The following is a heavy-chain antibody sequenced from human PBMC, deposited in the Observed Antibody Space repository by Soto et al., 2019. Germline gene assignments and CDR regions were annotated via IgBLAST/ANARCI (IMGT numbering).Heavy chain of an antibody. J-gene: IGHJ4*02. V-gene: IGHV3-48*02. Sequence: DVQVVESGGGLVQPGGSLRLSCAASGFTFSIYSMNWFRQAPGKGLEWISYITNGGTTIYYADSVKGRFTISRDNAKNSLYLHMNSLRDDDTAVYYCATPVVRFLEWTTDYWGQGTLVTVSS. D-gene: IGHD3-3*01. CDR3: ATPVVRFLEWTTDY. CDR1: GFTFSIYS. CDR2: ITNGGTTI.